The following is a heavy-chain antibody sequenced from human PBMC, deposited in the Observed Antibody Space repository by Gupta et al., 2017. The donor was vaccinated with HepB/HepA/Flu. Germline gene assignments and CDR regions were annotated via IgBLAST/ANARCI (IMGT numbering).Heavy chain of an antibody. CDR2: INHSGST. V-gene: IGHV4-34*01. J-gene: IGHJ5*02. D-gene: IGHD3-10*01. Sequence: QVQLQQWGAGLLKPSETLSLTCAVYGGSFSGYYWSWIRQPPGTGLEWIGEINHSGSTNYNPSLKSRVTISVDTSKNQFSLKLSSVTAADTAVYYCARGEYYYGSGRFYNWFDPWGQGTLVTVSS. CDR1: GGSFSGYY. CDR3: ARGEYYYGSGRFYNWFDP.